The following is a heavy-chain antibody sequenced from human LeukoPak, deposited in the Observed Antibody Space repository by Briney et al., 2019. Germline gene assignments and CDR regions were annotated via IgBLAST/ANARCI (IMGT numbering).Heavy chain of an antibody. CDR2: ISWSSQNI. V-gene: IGHV3-9*01. D-gene: IGHD3-10*02. CDR3: AKAPFVPAVAVPEILDN. CDR1: GFNFDEFA. Sequence: PGGSLRLSCVASGFNFDEFAMHWVRQAPGKGLEWVSGISWSSQNIGYADSVKGRFTISRDNAKNSLYLQMNSLKTEDTAMYYCAKAPFVPAVAVPEILDNWGQGTLVTVSS. J-gene: IGHJ4*02.